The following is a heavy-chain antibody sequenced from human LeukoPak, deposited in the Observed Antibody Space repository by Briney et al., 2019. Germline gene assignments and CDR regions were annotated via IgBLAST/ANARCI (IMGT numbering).Heavy chain of an antibody. Sequence: SETLSLTCTVSGDSISRFYWSWIRQPPGKGLAWVGDIYYSGSTDYNPSLKSRVTISVDRSKNQFSLKLSSVTAVDTAVFYCARRPVEYTSSDHAFDIWGQGTMVTVSS. D-gene: IGHD6-6*01. CDR2: IYYSGST. CDR3: ARRPVEYTSSDHAFDI. CDR1: GDSISRFY. J-gene: IGHJ3*02. V-gene: IGHV4-59*01.